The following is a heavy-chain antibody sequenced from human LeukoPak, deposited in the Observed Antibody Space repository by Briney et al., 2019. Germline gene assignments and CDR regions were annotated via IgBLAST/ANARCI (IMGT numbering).Heavy chain of an antibody. CDR2: ISSSSSYI. Sequence: GGSLRLSCAASEFTFSSYTMNWVRQAPGKGLEWVSSISSSSSYIHYVDSVKGRFTISRDNAKNSLYLQMNSLRAEDTAVYYCAKDYSDSSGYFRVPHVFDFWGQGTLVTVSS. V-gene: IGHV3-21*01. D-gene: IGHD3-22*01. CDR3: AKDYSDSSGYFRVPHVFDF. CDR1: EFTFSSYT. J-gene: IGHJ4*02.